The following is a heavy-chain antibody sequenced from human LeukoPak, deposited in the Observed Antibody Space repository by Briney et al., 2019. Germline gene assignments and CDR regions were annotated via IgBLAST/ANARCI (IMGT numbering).Heavy chain of an antibody. J-gene: IGHJ3*02. D-gene: IGHD6-19*01. CDR1: GFTFSAYA. CDR3: ARDGRAVAGNGGVDAFDI. V-gene: IGHV3-69-1*01. Sequence: KAGGSLRLSCEASGFTFSAYAMTWVRQAPGQGLEWVSSIGSDNKPHYSESVKGRFAISRDNSKSMLFLQLNSLRAEDTAVYYCARDGRAVAGNGGVDAFDIWGQGTMVTVSS. CDR2: IGSDNKP.